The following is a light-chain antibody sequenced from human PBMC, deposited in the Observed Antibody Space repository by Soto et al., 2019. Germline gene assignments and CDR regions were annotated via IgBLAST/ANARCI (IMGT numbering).Light chain of an antibody. J-gene: IGLJ1*01. CDR1: SSDVGGYNY. V-gene: IGLV2-14*03. CDR3: SSYTSSSTLYG. CDR2: DVS. Sequence: QSALTQPASVSGSPGQSITISCTGTSSDVGGYNYVSWYQHHPGKAPKLMIYDVSNRPSGVSNRFSGSKSGNTASLTISGLQAEDEADYYCSSYTSSSTLYGFGTGTQLTVL.